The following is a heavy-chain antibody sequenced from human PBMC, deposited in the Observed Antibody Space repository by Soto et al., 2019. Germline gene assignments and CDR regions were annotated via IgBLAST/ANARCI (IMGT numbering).Heavy chain of an antibody. V-gene: IGHV1-18*01. D-gene: IGHD2-21*01. CDR3: ARDPLIVAVSSDYGMDV. Sequence: QVQLVQSGAEVKKPGASVKVSCKASGYTFTNYGINWVRQAPGQGLEWMGWINIYNGNTNYAQSLQGRVTMTTDTSTNTAYMKLRSLRSADTAVYYCARDPLIVAVSSDYGMDVWGQGTTVTVSS. J-gene: IGHJ6*02. CDR2: INIYNGNT. CDR1: GYTFTNYG.